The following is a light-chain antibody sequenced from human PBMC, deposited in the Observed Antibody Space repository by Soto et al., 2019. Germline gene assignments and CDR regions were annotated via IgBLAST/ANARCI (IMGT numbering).Light chain of an antibody. V-gene: IGKV1-6*01. J-gene: IGKJ4*01. CDR3: LQAYNYPLT. CDR2: AAS. Sequence: AIQMTQSPSSLSASVGDRVTITCRASQGIRNDLGWYQQKPGKAPKLLIYAASSLQSGVPSTFSGSGSGTDFTLTISSLQPEDFPTYYCLQAYNYPLTFGGGTKVDIK. CDR1: QGIRND.